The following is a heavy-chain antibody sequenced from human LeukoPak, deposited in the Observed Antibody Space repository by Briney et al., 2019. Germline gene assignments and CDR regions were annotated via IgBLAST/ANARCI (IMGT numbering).Heavy chain of an antibody. V-gene: IGHV3-30*04. CDR1: GFTFSSYA. CDR3: ARDPNVLGITPYYFDF. D-gene: IGHD3-10*02. CDR2: ISYDGSNR. J-gene: IGHJ4*02. Sequence: GGSLRLSCAASGFTFSSYAIHWVRQAPGKGLEWVAIISYDGSNRYYADSVKGRFTISRDNSKNTLYLQMNSLRAEDTAVYYCARDPNVLGITPYYFDFWGQGTLVTVSS.